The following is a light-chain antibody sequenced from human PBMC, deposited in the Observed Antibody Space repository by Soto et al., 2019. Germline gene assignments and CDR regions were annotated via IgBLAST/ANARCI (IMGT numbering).Light chain of an antibody. Sequence: DIQMTQSPSTLSASVGDRVTITCRASQSISSWLAWYQQKPGKAPKLLIYDASSLESGVPSRFSGSGSGTEFTLTISSLQPDDVATYYCQQYNSRRTFGQGTKVEIK. J-gene: IGKJ1*01. CDR2: DAS. CDR1: QSISSW. CDR3: QQYNSRRT. V-gene: IGKV1-5*01.